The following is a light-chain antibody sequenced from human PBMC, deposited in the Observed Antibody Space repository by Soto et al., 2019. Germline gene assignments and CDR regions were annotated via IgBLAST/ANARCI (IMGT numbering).Light chain of an antibody. CDR1: SNDVGGYDY. CDR3: SSYTSSSTLVV. V-gene: IGLV2-14*01. Sequence: QSALTQPASLSASPGQSITISCTGTSNDVGGYDYVSWYQQHPGKAPKLIIYEVSNRPSGVSNRFSGSKSGNTASLTISGLQAEDEADYYCSSYTSSSTLVVFGGGTQLTVL. J-gene: IGLJ2*01. CDR2: EVS.